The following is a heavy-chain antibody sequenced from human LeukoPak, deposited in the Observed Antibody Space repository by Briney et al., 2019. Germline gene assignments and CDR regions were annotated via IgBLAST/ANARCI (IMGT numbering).Heavy chain of an antibody. V-gene: IGHV4-61*02. D-gene: IGHD2-2*01. CDR2: IYTSGST. J-gene: IGHJ6*03. Sequence: PSQTLSLTCTVSGASISSGSYYWSWIRQPAGKGLEWIGRIYTSGSTNYNPSLKSRVTISVDTSKNQFSLKLSSVTAADTAVYYCARGPVVPAAMKYYYYYYMDVWGKGTTVTVSS. CDR3: ARGPVVPAAMKYYYYYYMDV. CDR1: GASISSGSYY.